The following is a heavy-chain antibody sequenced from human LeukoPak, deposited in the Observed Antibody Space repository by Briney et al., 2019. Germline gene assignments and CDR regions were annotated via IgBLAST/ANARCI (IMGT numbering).Heavy chain of an antibody. Sequence: GGSLRLSCAASGFTVSSNYMSWVRQAPGKGLEWVSVIYSGGSTYYADSVKGRFTISRDNGKNTLYLQMNSLRAEDTAVYYCASYLTSIPSGMDVWGQGTTVTVSS. J-gene: IGHJ6*02. CDR3: ASYLTSIPSGMDV. V-gene: IGHV3-53*01. CDR2: IYSGGST. D-gene: IGHD2/OR15-2a*01. CDR1: GFTVSSNY.